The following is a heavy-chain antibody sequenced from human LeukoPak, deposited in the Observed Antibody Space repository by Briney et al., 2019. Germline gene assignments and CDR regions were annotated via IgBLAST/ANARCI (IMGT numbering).Heavy chain of an antibody. CDR1: GYTFTSYG. CDR2: ISAHNGNT. D-gene: IGHD3-22*01. J-gene: IGHJ3*02. V-gene: IGHV1-18*01. Sequence: GASVKVSCKASGYTFTSYGISWVRQAPGQGLEWMGWISAHNGNTNYAQKLQGRVTMTTDTSTSTAYMELRSLRSDDTAVYYRARIKGGITMIVVPYAFDIWGRGTMVTVSS. CDR3: ARIKGGITMIVVPYAFDI.